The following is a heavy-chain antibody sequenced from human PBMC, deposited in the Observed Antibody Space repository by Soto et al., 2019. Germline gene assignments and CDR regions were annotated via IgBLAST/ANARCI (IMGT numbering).Heavy chain of an antibody. J-gene: IGHJ5*02. CDR3: AGANSSATGYLFDP. Sequence: PSETLYLTCTVSGGSVSSGRYYWSWIRQHPGKGLEWFGYIYYSGSTNYNPSLKSRDTISVDTSKNQFSLKLSSVTAADTAGYYCAGANSSATGYLFDPWGQGTLVTVSS. CDR1: GGSVSSGRYY. V-gene: IGHV4-61*01. D-gene: IGHD6-25*01. CDR2: IYYSGST.